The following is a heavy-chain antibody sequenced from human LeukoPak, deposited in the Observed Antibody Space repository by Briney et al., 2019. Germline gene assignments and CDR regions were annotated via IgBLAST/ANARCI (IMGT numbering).Heavy chain of an antibody. V-gene: IGHV1-58*02. D-gene: IGHD1-26*01. CDR3: AADQGGSYYYYGMDV. CDR2: IVVGSGNT. J-gene: IGHJ6*02. Sequence: GASVKVSCKASRFTFTSSAMQWVRQAREQRLEWIGWIVVGSGNTNYAQKFQERVTIARDMSTSTAYMELSSLRSEDTAVYYCAADQGGSYYYYGMDVWGQGTTVTVSS. CDR1: RFTFTSSA.